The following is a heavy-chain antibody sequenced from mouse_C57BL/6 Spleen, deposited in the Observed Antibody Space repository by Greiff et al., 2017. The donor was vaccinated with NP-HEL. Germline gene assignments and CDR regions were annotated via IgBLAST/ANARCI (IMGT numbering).Heavy chain of an antibody. CDR1: GYAFSSSW. D-gene: IGHD2-3*01. Sequence: VQLQQSGPELVKPGASVKISCKASGYAFSSSWMNWVKQRPGKGLEWIGRIYPGDGDTNYNGKFKGKATLTADKSSSTAYMQLSSLTSEDSAVYFCERLYDGAFDDWGQGTTLTVSS. CDR2: IYPGDGDT. CDR3: ERLYDGAFDD. V-gene: IGHV1-82*01. J-gene: IGHJ2*01.